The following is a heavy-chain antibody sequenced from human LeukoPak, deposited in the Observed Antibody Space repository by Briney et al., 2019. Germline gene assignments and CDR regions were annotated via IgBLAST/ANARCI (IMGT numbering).Heavy chain of an antibody. CDR2: IYPGDSDT. CDR1: GSIFTSYW. Sequence: AGASLQISCKGSGSIFTSYWIGWVRQLPGKGLEWMGIIYPGDSDTRYSPSFQGQVTISADKSISTAYLQWSSLKASDTAMYYCARLGVAVVPAAMFDPWGQGTLVTVSS. CDR3: ARLGVAVVPAAMFDP. J-gene: IGHJ5*02. D-gene: IGHD2-2*01. V-gene: IGHV5-51*01.